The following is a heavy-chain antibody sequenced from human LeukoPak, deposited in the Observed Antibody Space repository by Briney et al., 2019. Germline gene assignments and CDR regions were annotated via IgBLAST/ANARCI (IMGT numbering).Heavy chain of an antibody. CDR2: ISPGGGTT. CDR1: GYAFGSEA. CDR3: AKDKAYSSGWYEDY. V-gene: IGHV3-23*01. J-gene: IGHJ4*02. D-gene: IGHD6-19*01. Sequence: GGSLRLSCAVSGYAFGSEAMSWVRQSPARGLEWVASISPGGGTTYYADYVKGRFTISRDNSNNSLFVQMNSLRAEDTAVYYCAKDKAYSSGWYEDYWGQGTLVTVSS.